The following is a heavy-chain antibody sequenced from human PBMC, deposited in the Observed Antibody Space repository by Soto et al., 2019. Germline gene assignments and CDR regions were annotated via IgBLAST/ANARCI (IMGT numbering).Heavy chain of an antibody. D-gene: IGHD2-2*01. CDR3: ARSSCSSTSCVGVYSRYCYGMDV. CDR1: GDSITNFW. J-gene: IGHJ6*02. V-gene: IGHV5-10-1*01. Sequence: GDFQKICYRGSGDSITNFWSSWVRQMPGKGLEWMVSIDPSDSYTNYSPSFQGHVPISADKSISTAYLQWSSLKASDTAMYYCARSSCSSTSCVGVYSRYCYGMDVWGQGTTVTVSS. CDR2: IDPSDSYT.